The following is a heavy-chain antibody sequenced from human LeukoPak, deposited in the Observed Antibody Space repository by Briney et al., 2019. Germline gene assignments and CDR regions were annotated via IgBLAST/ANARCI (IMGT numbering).Heavy chain of an antibody. V-gene: IGHV3-30-3*01. Sequence: GVSLRLSCAASGFTFSSYAMHWVRQAPGRGLEWVAVISYDGSNKYYADSVKGRFTISRDNSKNTLYLQMNSLRAEDTAVYYCARDLRLRTTGYFDYWGQGTLVTVSS. D-gene: IGHD1-1*01. CDR3: ARDLRLRTTGYFDY. CDR1: GFTFSSYA. J-gene: IGHJ4*02. CDR2: ISYDGSNK.